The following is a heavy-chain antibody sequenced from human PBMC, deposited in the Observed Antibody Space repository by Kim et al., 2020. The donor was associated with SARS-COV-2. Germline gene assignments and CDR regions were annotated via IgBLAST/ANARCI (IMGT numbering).Heavy chain of an antibody. CDR3: AKGVYGGNRGGAFDT. V-gene: IGHV3-23*01. D-gene: IGHD2-15*01. CDR1: GFTFSNYA. CDR2: ISGDAAST. Sequence: GGSLSLSCAASGFTFSNYAMCWVRQAPGKGLEWVSGISGDAASTFYADSVKGRFSISRDNSKNTLFVQMNSLRAEDTAVYYCAKGVYGGNRGGAFDTWGQGTMVTVSS. J-gene: IGHJ3*02.